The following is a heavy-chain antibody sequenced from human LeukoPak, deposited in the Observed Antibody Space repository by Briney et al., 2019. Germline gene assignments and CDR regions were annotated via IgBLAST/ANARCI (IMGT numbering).Heavy chain of an antibody. CDR3: AKGGVSDIGSWYGDYFDY. CDR1: GFTFSDYG. V-gene: IGHV3-30*18. J-gene: IGHJ4*02. D-gene: IGHD6-13*01. Sequence: PGRSLKLSCEASGFTFSDYGMHWVRQAPGKGLAWVGVVSADQSHKEYADSVKGRVTISRDNSRNTLYLQLNSLRNEDTAVYYCAKGGVSDIGSWYGDYFDYWGQGTLVTVSS. CDR2: VSADQSHK.